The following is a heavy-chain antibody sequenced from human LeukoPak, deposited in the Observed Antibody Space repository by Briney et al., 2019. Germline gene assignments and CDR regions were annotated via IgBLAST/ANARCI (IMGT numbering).Heavy chain of an antibody. CDR1: GFTFTKYW. CDR3: ARYYDGAGQDDCFDY. D-gene: IGHD3-16*01. Sequence: GDSLRLSCAASGFTFTKYWMTWVRQAPGKGLEWVANIDQDGSEQYYVDSVKGRFTISRDNAKSSLHLQMNILRAEDTAVYYCARYYDGAGQDDCFDYWGQGTLVTVSS. J-gene: IGHJ4*02. CDR2: IDQDGSEQ. V-gene: IGHV3-7*01.